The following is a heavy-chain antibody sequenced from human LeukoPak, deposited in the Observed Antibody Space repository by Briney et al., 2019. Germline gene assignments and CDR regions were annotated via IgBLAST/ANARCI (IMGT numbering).Heavy chain of an antibody. Sequence: GGSLRLSCAASGFTFSSHSMNWVRQAPGKGLEWVSSISSSSSYIYYADSVKGRFTISRDNAKNSLYLQMNSLRAEDTAVYYCASRRGPGYSSSWYAGYWGQGTLVTVSS. V-gene: IGHV3-21*01. CDR2: ISSSSSYI. J-gene: IGHJ4*02. CDR3: ASRRGPGYSSSWYAGY. CDR1: GFTFSSHS. D-gene: IGHD6-13*01.